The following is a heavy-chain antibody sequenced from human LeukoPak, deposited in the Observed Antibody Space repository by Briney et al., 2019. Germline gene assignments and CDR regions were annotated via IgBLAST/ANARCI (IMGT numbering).Heavy chain of an antibody. Sequence: GGSLRLSCAASGFTFSSYGMHWVRQAPGKGPEYVSAISSNGGSTYYSNSVKGRFTISRDNSKNTLYLQMGSLRPDDMAVYYCARDVGAQWLRFCYFDCWGQGTLVTVSS. J-gene: IGHJ4*02. V-gene: IGHV3-64*01. CDR3: ARDVGAQWLRFCYFDC. CDR1: GFTFSSYG. CDR2: ISSNGGST. D-gene: IGHD5-12*01.